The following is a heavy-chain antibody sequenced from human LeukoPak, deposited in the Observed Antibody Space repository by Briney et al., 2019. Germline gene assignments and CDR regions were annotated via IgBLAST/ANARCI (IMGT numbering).Heavy chain of an antibody. V-gene: IGHV4-59*01. CDR2: IYYSGSA. CDR3: ARAPAYYDFWSGYYYYYYGMDV. CDR1: GGSISSYY. J-gene: IGHJ6*02. Sequence: SETLSLTCTVSGGSISSYYWSWIRQPPGKGLEWIGYIYYSGSANYNPSLESRVTISVDTSKNQFSLKLSSVTAADTAVYYCARAPAYYDFWSGYYYYYYGMDVWGQGTTVTVSS. D-gene: IGHD3-3*01.